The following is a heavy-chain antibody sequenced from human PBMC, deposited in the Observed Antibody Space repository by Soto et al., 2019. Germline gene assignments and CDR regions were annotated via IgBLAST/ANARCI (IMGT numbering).Heavy chain of an antibody. CDR2: IYYSGST. J-gene: IGHJ4*02. D-gene: IGHD5-12*01. CDR1: GGSISSGDYY. CDR3: ARAWASGYDADYFDY. Sequence: QVQLQESGPGLVKPSQTLSLTCTVSGGSISSGDYYWSWIRQPPGKGLVWIGYIYYSGSTYYNPSLKSRVTISVDTSKNQFSLKLSSVTAADTAVYYCARAWASGYDADYFDYWGQGTLVTVSS. V-gene: IGHV4-30-4*01.